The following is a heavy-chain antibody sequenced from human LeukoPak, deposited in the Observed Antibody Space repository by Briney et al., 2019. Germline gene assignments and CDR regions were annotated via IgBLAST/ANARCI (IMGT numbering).Heavy chain of an antibody. D-gene: IGHD1-26*01. V-gene: IGHV3-30*19. CDR1: GFTFSSYG. Sequence: GGSLRLSCAASGFTFSSYGMHWVRQAPGKGLEWVAVISYDGSNKYYADSVKGRFTISRDNSKNTLYLQMNSLRAEDTAVYYCARDWELPGDYWGQGTLVTVSS. J-gene: IGHJ4*02. CDR3: ARDWELPGDY. CDR2: ISYDGSNK.